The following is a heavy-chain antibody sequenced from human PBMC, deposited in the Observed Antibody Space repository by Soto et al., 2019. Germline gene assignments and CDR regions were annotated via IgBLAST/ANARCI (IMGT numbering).Heavy chain of an antibody. D-gene: IGHD6-13*01. CDR2: ISYDGSNK. Sequence: GGSLSLSCAASGFTFSSYAMHWVRQAPGKGLEWVAVISYDGSNKYYADSVKGRFTISRDNSKNTLYLQMNSLRAEDKAADYCAAPAAAGFDYWGQGTLVTVSS. V-gene: IGHV3-30-3*01. J-gene: IGHJ4*02. CDR3: AAPAAAGFDY. CDR1: GFTFSSYA.